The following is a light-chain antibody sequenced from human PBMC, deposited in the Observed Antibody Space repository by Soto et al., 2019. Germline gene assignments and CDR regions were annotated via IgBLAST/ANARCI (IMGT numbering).Light chain of an antibody. CDR2: DAS. V-gene: IGKV3-15*01. CDR1: ESASFN. Sequence: EIVLTQSPDTLSVSPGETATLSCRASESASFNVGWYQQKLGQAPRLLVYDASTRSTGIAARFSGAGSGTEFTLTISSLQSEDFAVYICQQHKKWHTTFGGGTRVDMK. CDR3: QQHKKWHTT. J-gene: IGKJ4*01.